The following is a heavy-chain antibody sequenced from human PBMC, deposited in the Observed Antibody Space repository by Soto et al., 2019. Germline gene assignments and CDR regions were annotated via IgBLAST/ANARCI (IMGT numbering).Heavy chain of an antibody. D-gene: IGHD1-26*01. CDR3: ARDLLRTTSGSPRGWFDP. CDR1: GFTFSTYG. Sequence: QVQLVESGGGVVQPGRYLRLSCAASGFTFSTYGMHWVRQAPGKGLEWVALISNDGNNKYYTASVKGRFTISRDNSKNTLYLQMNSLTPDDTAVYYCARDLLRTTSGSPRGWFDPWGQGTLVTVSS. V-gene: IGHV3-30*03. CDR2: ISNDGNNK. J-gene: IGHJ5*02.